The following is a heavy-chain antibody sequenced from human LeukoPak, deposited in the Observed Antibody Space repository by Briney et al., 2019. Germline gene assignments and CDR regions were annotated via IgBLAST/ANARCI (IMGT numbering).Heavy chain of an antibody. CDR1: GFTFSSYA. D-gene: IGHD4-23*01. V-gene: IGHV3-23*01. CDR3: AIGPGGLFAC. Sequence: GGSLRLSCAASGFTFSSYAMSWVRQAPGKGLEWVSGINGSGRSTYYADSVKGRFTISRDNSKNTLYLQMNSLRAEDTAVYYCAIGPGGLFACWGQRTVVSVSS. CDR2: INGSGRST. J-gene: IGHJ4*02.